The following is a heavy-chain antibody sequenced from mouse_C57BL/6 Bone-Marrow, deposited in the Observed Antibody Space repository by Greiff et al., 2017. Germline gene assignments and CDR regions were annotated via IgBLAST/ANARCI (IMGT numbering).Heavy chain of an antibody. Sequence: VQLQQPGAELVRPGSSVTLSCKASGYTFTNYWMHWVKQRPIQGLEWIGNIDPSASETHYNHKFKDKATLTADKSSSTAYMQLSSLTSEDSAVYYCARGNLYYDCTYYAMDYWGQGTSVTVSS. J-gene: IGHJ4*01. D-gene: IGHD2-4*01. CDR1: GYTFTNYW. CDR3: ARGNLYYDCTYYAMDY. V-gene: IGHV1-52*01. CDR2: IDPSASET.